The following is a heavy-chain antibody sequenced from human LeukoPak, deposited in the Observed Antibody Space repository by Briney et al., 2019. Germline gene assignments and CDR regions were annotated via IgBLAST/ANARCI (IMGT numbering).Heavy chain of an antibody. V-gene: IGHV1-69*13. CDR1: GGTFSSYT. CDR3: ARTPGTVYYYYGMDV. J-gene: IGHJ6*02. Sequence: SVKVSCKASGGTFSSYTISWVRQAPGQGLEWMGGIIPIFGTANYAQKFQGRVTITADESTSTAYMELSSLRSEDTAVYYCARTPGTVYYYYGMDVWGQGTTVTVSS. D-gene: IGHD3/OR15-3a*01. CDR2: IIPIFGTA.